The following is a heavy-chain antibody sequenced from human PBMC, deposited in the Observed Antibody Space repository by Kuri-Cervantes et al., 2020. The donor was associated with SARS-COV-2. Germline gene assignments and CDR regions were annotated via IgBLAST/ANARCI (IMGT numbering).Heavy chain of an antibody. Sequence: GESLKISCATSGFTFSTYAMTWVRQAPGKGLEWISGISGSGGDTYYADSVKGRFTISRDSSNNTLYLQMNSLRAEDTAIYYCAKNMRDFTVRNAFDIWGQGTMVTVSS. J-gene: IGHJ3*02. CDR1: GFTFSTYA. CDR3: AKNMRDFTVRNAFDI. D-gene: IGHD4-17*01. CDR2: ISGSGGDT. V-gene: IGHV3-23*01.